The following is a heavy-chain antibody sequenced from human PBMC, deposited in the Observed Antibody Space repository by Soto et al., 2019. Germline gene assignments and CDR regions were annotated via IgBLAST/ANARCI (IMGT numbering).Heavy chain of an antibody. J-gene: IGHJ6*02. CDR2: ISGYNGDT. CDR3: ARYCSGGSCNYNHYYGMDV. Sequence: GASVKVSCKASGYTFNNYGISWVRQAPGQGLEWMGWISGYNGDTNYAQNLQGRVTLTTDTSTSTAYMELRSLRSDDTAVYYCARYCSGGSCNYNHYYGMDVWGQGTTVTVSS. V-gene: IGHV1-18*04. D-gene: IGHD2-15*01. CDR1: GYTFNNYG.